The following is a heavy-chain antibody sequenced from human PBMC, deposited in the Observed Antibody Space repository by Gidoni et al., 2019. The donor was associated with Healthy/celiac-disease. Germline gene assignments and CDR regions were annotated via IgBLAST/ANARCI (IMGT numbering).Heavy chain of an antibody. D-gene: IGHD6-19*01. CDR1: GYSISSGYY. Sequence: QVQLQESGPGLVKPSETLSLTCTVSGYSISSGYYWGWIRQPPGKGLEWIGSIYHSGSTYYNPSLKSRGTISVDTSKNQFSLKLSSVTAADTAVYYCESELRRPGIAVAGTSRWGQGTLVTVSS. J-gene: IGHJ4*02. CDR3: ESELRRPGIAVAGTSR. CDR2: IYHSGST. V-gene: IGHV4-38-2*02.